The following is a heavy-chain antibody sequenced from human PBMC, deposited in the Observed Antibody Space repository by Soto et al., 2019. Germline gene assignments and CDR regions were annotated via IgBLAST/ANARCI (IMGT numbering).Heavy chain of an antibody. CDR1: GFTFSSYA. CDR2: ISGSGGST. Sequence: GGSLRLSCAASGFTFSSYAMSWVRQAPGKGLEWVSAISGSGGSTYYADSVKGRFTISRDNSKNTLYLQMNSLRAEDTAVYYCARTYLAYSGSYYYPDPYDYWGQGTLVTVSS. J-gene: IGHJ4*02. V-gene: IGHV3-23*01. CDR3: ARTYLAYSGSYYYPDPYDY. D-gene: IGHD1-26*01.